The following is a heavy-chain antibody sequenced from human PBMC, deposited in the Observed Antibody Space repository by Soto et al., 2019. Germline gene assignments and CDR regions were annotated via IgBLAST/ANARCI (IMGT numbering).Heavy chain of an antibody. J-gene: IGHJ6*02. Sequence: PGGSLRLSCAASGFTVSSNYMNWVRQAPGRGLKWVSIIYSGGRAYYADSVKGRFTISRDNSKNTLYLQMNRLRAEDTAVYYCARGMDIVIRGGSNGMDVWGQGTTVTVSS. V-gene: IGHV3-53*01. D-gene: IGHD5-12*01. CDR1: GFTVSSNY. CDR3: ARGMDIVIRGGSNGMDV. CDR2: IYSGGRA.